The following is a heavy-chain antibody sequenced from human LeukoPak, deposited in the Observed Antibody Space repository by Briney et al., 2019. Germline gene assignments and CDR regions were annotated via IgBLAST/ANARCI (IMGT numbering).Heavy chain of an antibody. CDR3: ARGGTSSSLAY. CDR1: GFTFSSYS. D-gene: IGHD4-23*01. CDR2: ISSSSSTI. Sequence: PGGSLRLSCAASGFTFSSYSMNWVRQAPAKGLEWISYISSSSSTISYADSVKGRFTISRDNANNSLYLQLNSLRGEDTAVYYCARGGTSSSLAYWGQGTLVTVSS. V-gene: IGHV3-48*01. J-gene: IGHJ4*02.